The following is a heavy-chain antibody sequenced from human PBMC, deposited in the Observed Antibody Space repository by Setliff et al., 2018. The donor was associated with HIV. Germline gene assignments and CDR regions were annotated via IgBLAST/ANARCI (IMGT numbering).Heavy chain of an antibody. CDR3: AKDRYYDSSGSPFDY. Sequence: GGSLRLSCAASELTFSNYAMTWVRQAPGKGLEWVAFIRYDGSNKYYADSVKGRFTISRDNSKNTLYLQMNSLRAEDTAVYYCAKDRYYDSSGSPFDYWGQGTLVTVSS. D-gene: IGHD3-22*01. CDR2: IRYDGSNK. CDR1: ELTFSNYA. V-gene: IGHV3-30*02. J-gene: IGHJ4*02.